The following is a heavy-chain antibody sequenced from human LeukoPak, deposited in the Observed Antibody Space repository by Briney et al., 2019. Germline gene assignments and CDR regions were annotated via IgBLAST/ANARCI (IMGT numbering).Heavy chain of an antibody. CDR3: AELGITMIGGV. CDR1: GFTSSSYW. D-gene: IGHD3-10*02. V-gene: IGHV3-48*04. Sequence: GGSLSLSCAASGFTSSSYWMSWGRQAPGQGLEWVSYISSSGSTIYYADSVKGRFTISRDNAKNSLYLQMNSLRAEDTAVYYCAELGITMIGGVWGKGATVTISS. J-gene: IGHJ6*04. CDR2: ISSSGSTI.